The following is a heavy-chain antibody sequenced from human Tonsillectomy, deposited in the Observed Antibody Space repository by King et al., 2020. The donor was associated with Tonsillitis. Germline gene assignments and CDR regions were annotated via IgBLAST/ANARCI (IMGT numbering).Heavy chain of an antibody. V-gene: IGHV3-30*18. Sequence: VQLVESGGGVVQPGRSLRLSCAASGFTFSTYGMHWVRQAPGKGLEWVAVVLYDGTNTYYADSVKGRFTISRDNAKNTVYLQMNSLRAEDTAVYYCAKTLGYYDSSGYSNPDYWGQGTLVTVSS. D-gene: IGHD3-22*01. J-gene: IGHJ4*02. CDR2: VLYDGTNT. CDR3: AKTLGYYDSSGYSNPDY. CDR1: GFTFSTYG.